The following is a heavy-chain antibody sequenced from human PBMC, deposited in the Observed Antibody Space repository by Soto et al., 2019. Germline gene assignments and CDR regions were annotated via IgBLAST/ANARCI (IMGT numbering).Heavy chain of an antibody. Sequence: QVQLVESGGGLVKPGGSLRLSCAASGFSFSDYYMTWIRQAPGKGLEWLSYISSSGYPIYYADSVKGRFTITRDNGKNAVYLQMHSLRAEDTAVYYCARENRSFWNGYYSRYDYYGMDVWGQGTTVTVYS. CDR1: GFSFSDYY. V-gene: IGHV3-11*01. CDR3: ARENRSFWNGYYSRYDYYGMDV. J-gene: IGHJ6*02. D-gene: IGHD3-3*01. CDR2: ISSSGYPI.